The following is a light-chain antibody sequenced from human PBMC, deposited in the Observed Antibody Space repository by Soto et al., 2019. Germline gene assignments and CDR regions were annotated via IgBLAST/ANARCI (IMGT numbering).Light chain of an antibody. V-gene: IGKV1-6*01. Sequence: IQMTQPASSLSASVGYRDTLSCRASQGIGNALGWYQKKQGKHPKVLIYGASNLQSGVPQRFSGSGSGTDFTLAIRSLQPEESATYYGLPEINYPWTCGPGTQVENK. CDR2: GAS. CDR3: LPEINYPWT. CDR1: QGIGNA. J-gene: IGKJ1*01.